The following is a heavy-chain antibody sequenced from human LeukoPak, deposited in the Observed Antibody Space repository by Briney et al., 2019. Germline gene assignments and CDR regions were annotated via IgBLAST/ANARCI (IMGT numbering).Heavy chain of an antibody. CDR3: AEDRSRVGATHFDY. Sequence: PGRSLRLSCAASGFTFSTYAMHWVRQAPGKGLEWVAVIWYDGSNKYYADPVKGRFTISRDNSKNTLYLQMNSLRAEDTAVYYCAEDRSRVGATHFDYWGQGTLVTVSS. CDR1: GFTFSTYA. CDR2: IWYDGSNK. D-gene: IGHD1-26*01. J-gene: IGHJ4*02. V-gene: IGHV3-33*06.